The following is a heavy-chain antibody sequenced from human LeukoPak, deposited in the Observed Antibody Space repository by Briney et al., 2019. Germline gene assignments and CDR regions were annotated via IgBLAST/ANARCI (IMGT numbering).Heavy chain of an antibody. V-gene: IGHV2-5*02. Sequence: SGPTLVKPTQTLTLTCTFSGFSLSTSGVGVGWIRQPPGKALEWLALIYWDDDKRYSPSLKSRLTITKDTSKNQVVLTMTNMDPVDTATYYCARIGSSPLLWDASDIWGQGTMVTVSS. CDR3: ARIGSSPLLWDASDI. D-gene: IGHD6-13*01. CDR1: GFSLSTSGVG. J-gene: IGHJ3*02. CDR2: IYWDDDK.